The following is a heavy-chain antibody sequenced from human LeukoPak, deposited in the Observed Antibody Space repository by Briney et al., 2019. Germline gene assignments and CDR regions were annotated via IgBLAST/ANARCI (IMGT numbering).Heavy chain of an antibody. J-gene: IGHJ4*02. Sequence: PGGSLRLSCATSGFTFSDYYTSWFRQAPGKAPEWVSYISGSGTDTTYADSVKGRFTISRDNAKRSLYLQMNSLRAEDTAVYYCAWPTREHNYWGQGTLVTASA. CDR2: ISGSGTDT. V-gene: IGHV3-11*03. D-gene: IGHD1-26*01. CDR1: GFTFSDYY. CDR3: AWPTREHNY.